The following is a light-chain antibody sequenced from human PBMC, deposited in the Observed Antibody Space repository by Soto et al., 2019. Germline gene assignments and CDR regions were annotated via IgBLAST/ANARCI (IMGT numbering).Light chain of an antibody. V-gene: IGLV2-23*02. J-gene: IGLJ1*01. CDR2: EVS. CDR3: CSYAGSSTV. Sequence: QSALTQPASVSGSPGQSITISCTGTSSDVGGYNLVSWYQQHPGKAPKLLIYEVSKRPSGVSNRFSGSKSGNTASLTISGLQAEDEADYYCCSYAGSSTVFGTGTKLTVL. CDR1: SSDVGGYNL.